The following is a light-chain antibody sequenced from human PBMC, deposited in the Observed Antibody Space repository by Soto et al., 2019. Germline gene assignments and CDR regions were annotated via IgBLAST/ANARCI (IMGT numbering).Light chain of an antibody. J-gene: IGKJ2*01. CDR1: QSVTSNK. CDR3: QQYGSPPPYT. Sequence: ENVLTQSPVTLSLSPGERATLSCRASQSVTSNKVAWFQQKPGQAPRLLIRAASSRATGIPDRFSGSGSATDFTIAISRLETEDFAVYYCQQYGSPPPYTFGQGTKLEIK. CDR2: AAS. V-gene: IGKV3-20*01.